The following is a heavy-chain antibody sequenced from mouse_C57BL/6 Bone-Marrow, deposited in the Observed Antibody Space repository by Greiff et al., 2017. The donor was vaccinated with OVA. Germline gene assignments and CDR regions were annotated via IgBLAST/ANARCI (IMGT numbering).Heavy chain of an antibody. V-gene: IGHV1-64*01. CDR1: GYTFTSYW. CDR2: IHPNSGST. J-gene: IGHJ4*01. Sequence: QVQLQQPGAELVKPGASVKLSCKASGYTFTSYWMHWVKQRPGQGLEWIGMIHPNSGSTNYNEKFKSKATLTVDKSYSTAYMQLSSLTSEDSAVYYCARYYGNYYAMDYWGQGTSVTVSS. D-gene: IGHD2-1*01. CDR3: ARYYGNYYAMDY.